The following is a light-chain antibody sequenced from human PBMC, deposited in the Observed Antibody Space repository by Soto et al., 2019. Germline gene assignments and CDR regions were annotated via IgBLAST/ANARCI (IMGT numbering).Light chain of an antibody. CDR3: QQRSTLT. CDR1: QSVSSY. V-gene: IGKV3-11*01. Sequence: ELVFTPSPATLSLSPGERATLSCRASQSVSSYLAWYQQKPGQAPRLLIYDASNRATGIPARFSGSGSGTDFTLTISSLEPEDFAVYYCQQRSTLTFGGGTKVEIK. CDR2: DAS. J-gene: IGKJ4*01.